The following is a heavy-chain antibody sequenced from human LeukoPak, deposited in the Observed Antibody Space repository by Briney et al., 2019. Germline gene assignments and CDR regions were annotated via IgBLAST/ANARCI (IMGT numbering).Heavy chain of an antibody. D-gene: IGHD1-7*01. V-gene: IGHV3-30*01. CDR2: ISYDGSNK. CDR3: ARGPGRLELPGAFDI. J-gene: IGHJ3*02. Sequence: GGSLRLSCAASGFTFSSYAMHWVRQAPGKGLEWVAVISYDGSNKYYADSVKGRFTISRDNSKNTLYLQMNSLRAEDTAVYYCARGPGRLELPGAFDIWGQGTMVTVSS. CDR1: GFTFSSYA.